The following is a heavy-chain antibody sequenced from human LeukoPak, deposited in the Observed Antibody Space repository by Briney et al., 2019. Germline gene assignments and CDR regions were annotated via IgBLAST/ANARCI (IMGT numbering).Heavy chain of an antibody. D-gene: IGHD3-10*01. J-gene: IGHJ4*02. CDR3: ARHVSSMVRGVIYFDY. CDR1: SGSISSGSYY. Sequence: SQTLSLTCTVSSGSISSGSYYWSWIRQPAGRGLEWIGRIYTSGNTNYNPSLKSRVTISVDTSKNQFSLKLSSVTAADTAVYYCARHVSSMVRGVIYFDYWGQGTLLTVSS. CDR2: IYTSGNT. V-gene: IGHV4-61*02.